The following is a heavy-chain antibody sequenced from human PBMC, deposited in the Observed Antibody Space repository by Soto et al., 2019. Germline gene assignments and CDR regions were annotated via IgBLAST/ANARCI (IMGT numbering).Heavy chain of an antibody. CDR2: ISAYNGNT. J-gene: IGHJ6*02. D-gene: IGHD3-22*01. CDR1: GCTFTSYG. Sequence: GASVKVSCKASGCTFTSYGISWVRQAPVQGLEWMGWISAYNGNTNYAQKLQGRVTMTTETSTSTAYMELRSLRSDDTAVYYCARVYYYDRLSPYYSYYGMDVWGQGPTVTVS. V-gene: IGHV1-18*01. CDR3: ARVYYYDRLSPYYSYYGMDV.